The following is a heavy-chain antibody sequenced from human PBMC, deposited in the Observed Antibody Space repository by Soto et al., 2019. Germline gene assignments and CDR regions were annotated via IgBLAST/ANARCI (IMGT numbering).Heavy chain of an antibody. CDR3: ARWGGYSGSGYDAFDI. CDR1: GYSFTSYW. V-gene: IGHV5-51*01. D-gene: IGHD1-26*01. CDR2: IYPGDSDT. Sequence: PGESLKISCKGSGYSFTSYWIGWVRQMPGKGLEWMGIIYPGDSDTRYSPSFQGQVTISADKSISTAYLQWSSLKASDTAMYYCARWGGYSGSGYDAFDIWGQGTMVTVSS. J-gene: IGHJ3*02.